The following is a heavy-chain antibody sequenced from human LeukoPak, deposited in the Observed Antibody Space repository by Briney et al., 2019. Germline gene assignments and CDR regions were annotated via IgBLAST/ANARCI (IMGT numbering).Heavy chain of an antibody. CDR3: ARARSAWFDP. J-gene: IGHJ5*02. Sequence: SETLSLTCAVYGGSFSGYYWSWIRQPPGKGLECIGEINHSGSTNYNPSLKSRVTISVDTSKNQFSLKLSSVTAADTAVYYCARARSAWFDPWGQGTLVTVSS. CDR1: GGSFSGYY. V-gene: IGHV4-34*01. D-gene: IGHD3-3*01. CDR2: INHSGST.